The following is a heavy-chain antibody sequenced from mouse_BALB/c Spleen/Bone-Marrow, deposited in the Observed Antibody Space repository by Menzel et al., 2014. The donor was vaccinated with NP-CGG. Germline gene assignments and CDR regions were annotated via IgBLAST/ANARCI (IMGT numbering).Heavy chain of an antibody. J-gene: IGHJ2*01. CDR1: GFTFSNYG. V-gene: IGHV5-6*02. D-gene: IGHD2-4*01. CDR3: ARRRDYDYFDY. CDR2: ISSGGTYT. Sequence: EVKVVESGGDLVKPGGSLKLSCAASGFTFSNYGMSWVRQIPDKRLEWVATISSGGTYTFYPDSVKGRFTIPRDNTKNTLTLQMTSLKSEDTAMYYCARRRDYDYFDYWGQGTTLTVSS.